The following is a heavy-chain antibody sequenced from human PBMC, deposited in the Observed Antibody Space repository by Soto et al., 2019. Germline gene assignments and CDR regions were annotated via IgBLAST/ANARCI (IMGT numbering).Heavy chain of an antibody. CDR2: IYYTGST. CDR1: GDSISGYS. D-gene: IGHD6-13*01. V-gene: IGHV4-59*08. Sequence: SETLSLTCTVSGDSISGYSWSWIRQPTGKGLEWIGYIYYTGSTNYRPSLMSRVTISVDTSKNQFSLKLGSVTAADTAVYYCARQSSLAAVVDWGQGTLVTVSS. CDR3: ARQSSLAAVVD. J-gene: IGHJ4*02.